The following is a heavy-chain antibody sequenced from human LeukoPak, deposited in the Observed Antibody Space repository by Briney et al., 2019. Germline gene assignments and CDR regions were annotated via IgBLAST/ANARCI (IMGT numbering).Heavy chain of an antibody. V-gene: IGHV3-7*01. CDR1: GFTFSSYW. Sequence: GGSLRLSCAASGFTFSSYWISWVRQAPGKGLEWVANIKQDGSGKYYVDSVKGRFTISRDNAKNSLYLQMNSLRAEDTAVYYCARDDSSSWYEDYWGQGTLVTVSS. CDR2: IKQDGSGK. J-gene: IGHJ4*02. D-gene: IGHD6-13*01. CDR3: ARDDSSSWYEDY.